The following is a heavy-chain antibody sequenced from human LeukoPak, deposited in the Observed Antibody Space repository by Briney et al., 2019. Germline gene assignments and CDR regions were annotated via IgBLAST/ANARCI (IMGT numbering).Heavy chain of an antibody. D-gene: IGHD6-13*01. CDR1: GFTFDDYA. CDR3: TKDGNTGYSSSWYYFDY. V-gene: IGHV3-9*01. J-gene: IGHJ4*02. Sequence: GGSLRLSCAASGFTFDDYAMHWVRQAPGKGLEWVSGISWNSGSIGYADSVKGRFTISRDNAKNSLYLQMNSLRAEDTALYYCTKDGNTGYSSSWYYFDYWGQGTLVTVSS. CDR2: ISWNSGSI.